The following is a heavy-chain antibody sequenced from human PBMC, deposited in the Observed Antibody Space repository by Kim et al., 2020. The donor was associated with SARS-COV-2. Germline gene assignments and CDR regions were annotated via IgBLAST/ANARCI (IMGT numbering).Heavy chain of an antibody. J-gene: IGHJ6*03. V-gene: IGHV3-21*01. CDR1: DSTFTTFI. D-gene: IGHD1-20*01. CDR3: ARRRGITGTPSHAYYMDV. CDR2: TNTSGDST. Sequence: GGSLRLSCVASDSTFTTFIMNWVRQAPGKGLEWVSSTNTSGDSTNYAASVQGRFTISRDNARNSLFLQMDSLRAEDTAIYYCARRRGITGTPSHAYYMDV.